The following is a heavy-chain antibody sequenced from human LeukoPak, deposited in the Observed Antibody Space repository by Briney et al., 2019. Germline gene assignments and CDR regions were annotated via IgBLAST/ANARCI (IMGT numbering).Heavy chain of an antibody. CDR3: ARRGYSDSSGYDY. J-gene: IGHJ4*02. D-gene: IGHD3-22*01. CDR1: GFTFSSYE. V-gene: IGHV3-48*03. CDR2: ISSNDNAI. Sequence: PGGSLRLSCAASGFTFSSYEMNWVRQAPGKGLEWVSYISSNDNAIYYAGSVKGRFTISRDNAKNSLYLQINSLRAEDTAIYYCARRGYSDSSGYDYWGQGTLVTVSS.